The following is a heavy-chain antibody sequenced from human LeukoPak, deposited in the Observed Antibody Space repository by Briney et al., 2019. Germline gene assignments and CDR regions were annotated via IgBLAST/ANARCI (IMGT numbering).Heavy chain of an antibody. J-gene: IGHJ4*02. CDR2: ISAYNGNT. Sequence: ASVKVSCKASGYTFTSYVISCVRRAPGHGLEWLGWISAYNGNTNYAQKFQGRVTMTTDTSTSTAYIELRSLRSDDTAVYYCARGGRAITFGGVIALAFDYWGQGTLVTVSS. D-gene: IGHD3-16*02. V-gene: IGHV1-18*01. CDR3: ARGGRAITFGGVIALAFDY. CDR1: GYTFTSYV.